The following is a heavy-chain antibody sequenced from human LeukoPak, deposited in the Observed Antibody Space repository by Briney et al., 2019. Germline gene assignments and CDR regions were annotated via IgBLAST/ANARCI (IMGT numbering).Heavy chain of an antibody. D-gene: IGHD3-16*02. CDR2: ISSSSSYI. Sequence: PRGSLRLSCAPPGFTFSSYSMNWVRQAPGKGLEWVSSISSSSSYIYYADSVKWRCTISRDNDTNSLYLQMSSRTAEDTAVYYCTTDIRVPYVWGSYRPFDYWGQGTLVTVSS. CDR3: TTDIRVPYVWGSYRPFDY. CDR1: GFTFSSYS. V-gene: IGHV3-21*01. J-gene: IGHJ4*02.